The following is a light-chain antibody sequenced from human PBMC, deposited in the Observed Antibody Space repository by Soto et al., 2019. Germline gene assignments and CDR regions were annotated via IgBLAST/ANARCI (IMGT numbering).Light chain of an antibody. Sequence: EIVMTQSPATLSVSPGERATLSCRASQSVSSNLAWYQQKPGQAPRLLIYDASNRATGIPDRFSGSGSGTDFTLTISSLDPEDFAVYYCQQRNSWPRTFGQGTKVDIK. CDR2: DAS. CDR1: QSVSSN. J-gene: IGKJ1*01. CDR3: QQRNSWPRT. V-gene: IGKV3-11*01.